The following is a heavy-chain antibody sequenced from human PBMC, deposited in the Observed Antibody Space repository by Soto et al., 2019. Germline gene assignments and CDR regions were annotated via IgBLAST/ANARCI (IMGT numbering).Heavy chain of an antibody. CDR1: GYTFTSYG. V-gene: IGHV1-18*01. CDR2: ISAYNGNT. Sequence: ASVKVSCKASGYTFTSYGISWVRQAPGQGLEWMGWISAYNGNTNYAQKLQGRVTMTTDTSTSTAYMELRSLRSDDTAVYYCARLAGSGHIHPPFDPWGQGTLVTVSS. D-gene: IGHD6-19*01. J-gene: IGHJ5*02. CDR3: ARLAGSGHIHPPFDP.